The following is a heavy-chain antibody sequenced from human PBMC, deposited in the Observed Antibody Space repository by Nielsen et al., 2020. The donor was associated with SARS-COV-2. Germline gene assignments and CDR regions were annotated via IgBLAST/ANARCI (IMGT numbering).Heavy chain of an antibody. CDR2: IKSKTDGGTT. Sequence: GESLKISCAASGFTFSNAWMSWVRQAPGKGLEWVGRIKSKTDGGTTDYAAPVKGRFTISRDDSKNTLYLQMNSLKTEDTAVYYCAGGWYKLGYWGQGTLVTVSS. D-gene: IGHD6-19*01. J-gene: IGHJ4*02. CDR3: AGGWYKLGY. V-gene: IGHV3-15*01. CDR1: GFTFSNAW.